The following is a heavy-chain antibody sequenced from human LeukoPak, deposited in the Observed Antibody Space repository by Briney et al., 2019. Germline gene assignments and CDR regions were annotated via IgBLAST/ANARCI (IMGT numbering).Heavy chain of an antibody. Sequence: PSETLSLTCTVSGGSISSSSYYWGWIRQPPGKGLEWIGSIYYSGSTYYNPSLKSRVTISVDTSKNQFSLKLSSVTAADTAVYYCARGPYYFDNWGQGTLVTVSS. J-gene: IGHJ4*02. V-gene: IGHV4-39*07. CDR1: GGSISSSSYY. CDR3: ARGPYYFDN. CDR2: IYYSGST.